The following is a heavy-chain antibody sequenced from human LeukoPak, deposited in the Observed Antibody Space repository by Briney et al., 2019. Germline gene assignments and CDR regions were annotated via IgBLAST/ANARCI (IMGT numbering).Heavy chain of an antibody. CDR2: ISAYNSNT. Sequence: ASVKVSCKASGYTFTSYGISWVRQAPGQGLEWMGWISAYNSNTNYARKLQGRVTMTTDTSTSTAYMELRSLRSDDTAVYYCASGYFDWLFGYYGMDVWGQGTTVTVSS. CDR1: GYTFTSYG. J-gene: IGHJ6*02. CDR3: ASGYFDWLFGYYGMDV. V-gene: IGHV1-18*01. D-gene: IGHD3-9*01.